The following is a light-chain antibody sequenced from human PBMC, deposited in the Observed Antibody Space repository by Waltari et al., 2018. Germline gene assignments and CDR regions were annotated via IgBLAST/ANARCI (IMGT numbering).Light chain of an antibody. CDR1: QNLVWRSHKKYY. V-gene: IGKV4-1*01. Sequence: DVVMTQSPDSLAVSLGERATSNCKSSQNLVWRSHKKYYLAWYQQKPGQPPKVLFYWASTRESGVPDRFSGSGSGTDFTLTINSLQSEDFAVYYCQQYDYWHTFGQGTKVEIK. J-gene: IGKJ2*01. CDR2: WAS. CDR3: QQYDYWHT.